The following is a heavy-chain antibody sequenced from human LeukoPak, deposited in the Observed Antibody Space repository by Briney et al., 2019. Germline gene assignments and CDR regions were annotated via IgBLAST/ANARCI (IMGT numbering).Heavy chain of an antibody. J-gene: IGHJ6*02. Sequence: SVKVSCKASGGTFSSYAISWVRQAPGQGLEWMGGIIPIFGTANYAQKFQGRVTITADESTSTAYMELSSLRSEDTAVYYCARDGGVRDIVVVPAASYYYYGMDVWGQGTTVTVSS. CDR3: ARDGGVRDIVVVPAASYYYYGMDV. V-gene: IGHV1-69*13. D-gene: IGHD2-2*01. CDR1: GGTFSSYA. CDR2: IIPIFGTA.